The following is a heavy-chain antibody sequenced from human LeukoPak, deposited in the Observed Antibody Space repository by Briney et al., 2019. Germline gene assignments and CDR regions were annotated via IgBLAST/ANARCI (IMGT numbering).Heavy chain of an antibody. V-gene: IGHV4-59*12. CDR3: ARLPDYPDYFWSWFDP. Sequence: SETLSLTCTVSGASITSYYWSWIRQPPGKGLEWIGYISYTGSTNYNPSLKSRVTISMDPSKNQFSLNLRSVTAADTAIYYCARLPDYPDYFWSWFDPWGQGTLVTVSS. CDR1: GASITSYY. J-gene: IGHJ5*02. D-gene: IGHD4-17*01. CDR2: ISYTGST.